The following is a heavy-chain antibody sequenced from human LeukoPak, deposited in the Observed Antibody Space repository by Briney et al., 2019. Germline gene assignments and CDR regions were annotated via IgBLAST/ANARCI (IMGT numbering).Heavy chain of an antibody. CDR1: GFTFSSYS. CDR3: ASYSSSHGYY. V-gene: IGHV3-21*01. Sequence: PGRSLRLSCAASGFTFSSYSMNWVRQAPGKGLEWVSSISSSSSYIYYADSVKGRFTISRDNAKNSLYLQMNSLRAEDTAVYYCASYSSSHGYYWGQGTLVTVSA. CDR2: ISSSSSYI. J-gene: IGHJ4*02. D-gene: IGHD6-6*01.